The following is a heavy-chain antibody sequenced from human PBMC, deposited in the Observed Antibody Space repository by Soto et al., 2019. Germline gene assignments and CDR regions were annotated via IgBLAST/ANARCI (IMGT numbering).Heavy chain of an antibody. V-gene: IGHV3-74*01. CDR2: SST. D-gene: IGHD3-3*01. J-gene: IGHJ6*03. CDR3: AISPLRFLEWLPRFNYYYYMDV. Sequence: SSTSYADSVKGRFTISRDNAKNTLYLQMNSLRAEDTAVYYCAISPLRFLEWLPRFNYYYYMDVWGKGTTVTVSS.